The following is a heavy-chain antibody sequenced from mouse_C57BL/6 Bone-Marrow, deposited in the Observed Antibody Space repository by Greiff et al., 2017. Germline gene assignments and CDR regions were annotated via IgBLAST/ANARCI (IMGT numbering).Heavy chain of an antibody. CDR3: AREGVYYYGSSYWDGAMDY. J-gene: IGHJ4*01. CDR1: GYAFTNYL. Sequence: VQRVESGAELVRPGTSVKVSCKASGYAFTNYLIEWVKQRPGQGLEWIGVINPGSGGTNYNEKFKGKATLTADKSSSTAYMQLCSLASEDSAVYFCAREGVYYYGSSYWDGAMDYWGQGTSVTVSS. V-gene: IGHV1-54*01. D-gene: IGHD1-1*01. CDR2: INPGSGGT.